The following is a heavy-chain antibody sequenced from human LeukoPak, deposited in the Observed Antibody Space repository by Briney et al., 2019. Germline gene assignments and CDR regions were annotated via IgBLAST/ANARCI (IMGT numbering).Heavy chain of an antibody. V-gene: IGHV4-38-2*02. CDR2: IFHSGRT. CDR3: ARETEKQWQY. Sequence: SETLSLTCTVSGFSISSGYFWGWIRQPPGKGLEWMASIFHSGRTYYNPSLKSLVTISVDTSKSQFSLTLSSVTSADTALYYCARETEKQWQYWGQGTLVTVSS. D-gene: IGHD6-19*01. J-gene: IGHJ3*01. CDR1: GFSISSGYF.